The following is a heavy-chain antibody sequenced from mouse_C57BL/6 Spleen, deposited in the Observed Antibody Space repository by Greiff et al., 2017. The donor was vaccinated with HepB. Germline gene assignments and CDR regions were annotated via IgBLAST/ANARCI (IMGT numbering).Heavy chain of an antibody. Sequence: VQLQQSGAELVKPGASVKMSCKASGYTFTSYWITWVKQRPGQGLEWIGDIYPGSGSTNYNEKFKSKATLTVDTSSSTAYMQLSSLTSEDSAVYYCARDYSNSRGFAYWGQGTLVTVSA. CDR2: IYPGSGST. CDR1: GYTFTSYW. CDR3: ARDYSNSRGFAY. J-gene: IGHJ3*01. V-gene: IGHV1-55*01. D-gene: IGHD2-5*01.